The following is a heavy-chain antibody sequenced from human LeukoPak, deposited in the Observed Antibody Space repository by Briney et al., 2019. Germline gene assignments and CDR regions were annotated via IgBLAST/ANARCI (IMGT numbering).Heavy chain of an antibody. CDR1: GYTFTSYD. CDR2: INTNTGNP. J-gene: IGHJ4*02. V-gene: IGHV7-4-1*02. D-gene: IGHD5-18*01. CDR3: GRDPRLGIRGYTYGYIEH. Sequence: GASVKVSCKASGYTFTSYDINWVRQAPGQGLEWMGWINTNTGNPTYAQGFFTGRYVFSLDTSASTAYLQINGLKADDTAVYYCGRDPRLGIRGYTYGYIEHWGQGTLFTVAS.